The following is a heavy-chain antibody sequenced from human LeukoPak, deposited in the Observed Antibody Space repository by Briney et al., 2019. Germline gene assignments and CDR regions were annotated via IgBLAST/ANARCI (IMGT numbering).Heavy chain of an antibody. CDR2: IYYSGST. CDR3: ARRQSGTMMEV. D-gene: IGHD3-10*01. J-gene: IGHJ6*04. Sequence: PSETLSLTCAVSGGSISSNSYYWGWIRQPPGKGLEWIGSIYYSGSTYYNPSLKSRVTISVDTSKNQFSLKLSSVTAADTAVYYCARRQSGTMMEVWGKGTTVTISS. V-gene: IGHV4-39*01. CDR1: GGSISSNSYY.